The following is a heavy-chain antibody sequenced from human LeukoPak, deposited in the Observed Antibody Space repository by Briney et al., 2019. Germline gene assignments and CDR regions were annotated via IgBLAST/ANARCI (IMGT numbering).Heavy chain of an antibody. CDR3: ARHPPYFGSGHYFDY. V-gene: IGHV5-51*01. J-gene: IGHJ4*02. Sequence: GDSLKISCKGSGYSFTNSWIGWVRQMPGKGLELMGIIYPGNSETRYSPSFQGQVTFSVDNSISTAYLQWSSLKASDTAIYYCARHPPYFGSGHYFDYWGQGTLVTVSS. CDR2: IYPGNSET. CDR1: GYSFTNSW. D-gene: IGHD3-10*01.